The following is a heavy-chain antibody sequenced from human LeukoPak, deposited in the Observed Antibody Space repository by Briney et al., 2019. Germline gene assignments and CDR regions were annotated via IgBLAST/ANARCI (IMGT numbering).Heavy chain of an antibody. CDR1: GFTFDDYA. D-gene: IGHD3-16*01. Sequence: GGSLRLSCAASGFTFDDYAMHWVRQAPGKGLEWVSGISWNSGSIGYADSVKGRFTISRDNAKNSLYLQMNSLRAEDTALYYCAKDAGGGWFDPWGQGTLVTVSS. CDR3: AKDAGGGWFDP. CDR2: ISWNSGSI. J-gene: IGHJ5*02. V-gene: IGHV3-9*01.